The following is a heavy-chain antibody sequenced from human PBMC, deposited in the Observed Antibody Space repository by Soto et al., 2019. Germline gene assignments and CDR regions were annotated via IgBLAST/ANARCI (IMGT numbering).Heavy chain of an antibody. J-gene: IGHJ5*02. Sequence: GGSLRLSCAASGFTFSSYEMNWVRQAPGKGLEWVSYISSSCSTIYYADSVKGRFTISRDNAKNSLYLQMNSLRAEDTAVYYCARTFYGGNSDWFDPWGQGTLVTVSS. D-gene: IGHD2-21*02. CDR1: GFTFSSYE. V-gene: IGHV3-48*03. CDR3: ARTFYGGNSDWFDP. CDR2: ISSSCSTI.